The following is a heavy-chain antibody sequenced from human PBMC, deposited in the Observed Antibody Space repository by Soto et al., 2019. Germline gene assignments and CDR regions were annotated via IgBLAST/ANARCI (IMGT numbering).Heavy chain of an antibody. CDR1: GYTLTELS. Sequence: GASVKVSCKVSGYTLTELSMHWVRQAPGKGLEWMGGFDPEAGDTIYAQKFQGRVTMTTDTSTNTAYLDLWTLISDDTAVYYCARSWVTGKGGIDVWGQGTTVTVSS. CDR3: ARSWVTGKGGIDV. V-gene: IGHV1-24*01. D-gene: IGHD3-16*01. CDR2: FDPEAGDT. J-gene: IGHJ6*02.